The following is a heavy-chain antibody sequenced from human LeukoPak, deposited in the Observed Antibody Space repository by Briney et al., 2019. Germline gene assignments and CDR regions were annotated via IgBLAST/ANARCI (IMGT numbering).Heavy chain of an antibody. CDR1: GYTFTGYH. V-gene: IGHV1-2*02. D-gene: IGHD3-16*02. CDR3: ARDLTADLYTFFDY. J-gene: IGHJ4*02. CDR2: IQSDSGDT. Sequence: GASVKVSCKTTGYTFTGYHLHWVRQAPGQGLEWMAWIQSDSGDTNYAQKFQGRVTVTRDKFTRTSYIEVDRLSSDDTAVYYCARDLTADLYTFFDYWGQGTLVTVSS.